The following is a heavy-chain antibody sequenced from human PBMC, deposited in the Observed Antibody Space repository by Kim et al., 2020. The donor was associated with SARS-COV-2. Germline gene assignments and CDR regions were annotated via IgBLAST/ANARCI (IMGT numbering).Heavy chain of an antibody. Sequence: GGSLRLSCAASGFTFSSYAMHWVRQAPGKGLEWVSVISYDGSNKYYADSVKGRFTISRDNSKNTLYLQMNSLRAEDTAVYYCARDLDGVSSSAYMDVWGKGTTVTVSS. CDR1: GFTFSSYA. D-gene: IGHD6-6*01. CDR2: ISYDGSNK. V-gene: IGHV3-30-3*01. CDR3: ARDLDGVSSSAYMDV. J-gene: IGHJ6*03.